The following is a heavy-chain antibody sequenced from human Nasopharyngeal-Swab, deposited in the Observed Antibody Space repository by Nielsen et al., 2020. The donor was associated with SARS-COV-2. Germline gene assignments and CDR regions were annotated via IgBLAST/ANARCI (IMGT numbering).Heavy chain of an antibody. V-gene: IGHV3-21*01. D-gene: IGHD2-2*01. CDR1: GFTFSSYS. CDR2: ISSSSSYI. Sequence: GESLKISCAASGFTFSSYSMNWVRQAPGKGLEWVSSISSSSSYIYYADSVKGRFTISRDNAKNSLYLQMNSLRADDTAVYYCARGSRVPYYGMDVWGQGTTVTVSS. CDR3: ARGSRVPYYGMDV. J-gene: IGHJ6*02.